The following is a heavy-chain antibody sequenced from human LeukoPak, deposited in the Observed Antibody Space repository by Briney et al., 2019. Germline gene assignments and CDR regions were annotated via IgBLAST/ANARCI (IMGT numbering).Heavy chain of an antibody. Sequence: SETLSLTCTVSGGSISSSSYYWGWIRQPPGKGLEWIGSIYYSGSTNYNPSLKSRVAISVDTSKNQFSLKLSSVTAADTAVYYCASGSRPFDYWGQGTLVTVSS. J-gene: IGHJ4*02. CDR2: IYYSGST. V-gene: IGHV4-39*07. CDR1: GGSISSSSYY. CDR3: ASGSRPFDY. D-gene: IGHD3-10*01.